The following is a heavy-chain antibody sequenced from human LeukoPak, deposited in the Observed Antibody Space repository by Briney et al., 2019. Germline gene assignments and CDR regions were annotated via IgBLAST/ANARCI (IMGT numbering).Heavy chain of an antibody. V-gene: IGHV4-39*01. CDR3: ARHINKGVVPAAIGYWYFDL. D-gene: IGHD2-2*01. CDR1: GGSISSSSYY. CDR2: IYYSGST. Sequence: PSETLSLTCTVSGGSISSSSYYWGGLRQPPGRGLEWIGSIYYSGSTYYNPSLKSRVTISVDTSKNQFSLKLSSVTAADTAVYYCARHINKGVVPAAIGYWYFDLWGRGTLVTVSS. J-gene: IGHJ2*01.